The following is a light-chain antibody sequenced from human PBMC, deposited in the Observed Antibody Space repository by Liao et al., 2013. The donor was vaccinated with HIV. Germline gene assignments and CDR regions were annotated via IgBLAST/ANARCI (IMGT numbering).Light chain of an antibody. CDR3: QAWDSSSYV. CDR2: YDS. J-gene: IGLJ1*01. CDR1: NIGSKS. Sequence: SYELTQPPSVSVSPGQTARITCGGSNIGSKSVNWYQQKPGQAPVLVIYYDSDRPSGIPERFSGSNSGNTATLTISGTQPMDEADYYCQAWDSSSYVFGTGTKVTVL. V-gene: IGLV3-21*01.